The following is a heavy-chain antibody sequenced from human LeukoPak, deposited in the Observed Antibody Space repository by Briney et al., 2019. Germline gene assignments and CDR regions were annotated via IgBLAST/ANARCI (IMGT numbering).Heavy chain of an antibody. CDR3: AREGIAAAGTFDP. J-gene: IGHJ5*02. D-gene: IGHD6-13*01. Sequence: SETLSLTCTVSGGSISSHYWSWIQQPPGKGLEWIGYIYYSGSTNYNPSLKSRVTISVDTSKNQFSLKLSSVTAADTAVYYCAREGIAAAGTFDPWGQGTLVTVSS. CDR1: GGSISSHY. V-gene: IGHV4-59*11. CDR2: IYYSGST.